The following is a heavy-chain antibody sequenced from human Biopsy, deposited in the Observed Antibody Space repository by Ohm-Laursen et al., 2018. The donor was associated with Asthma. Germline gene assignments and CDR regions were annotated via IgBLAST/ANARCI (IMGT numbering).Heavy chain of an antibody. Sequence: SVKVSCKASGYIFTSHAMNWVRQAPGQRLEWMGWVNTGNGDTKYSQKFQGRVTITRDTSASTAYMELRSLRSEDTATYYCARTYYDFLTGQVKDVFGVWGQGTLVPLSS. J-gene: IGHJ3*01. CDR1: GYIFTSHA. CDR2: VNTGNGDT. V-gene: IGHV1-3*04. D-gene: IGHD3-9*01. CDR3: ARTYYDFLTGQVKDVFGV.